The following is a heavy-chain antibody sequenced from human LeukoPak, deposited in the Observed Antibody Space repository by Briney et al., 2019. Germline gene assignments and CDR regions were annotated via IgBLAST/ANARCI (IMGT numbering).Heavy chain of an antibody. CDR1: GFTFSSYG. CDR3: ARDVIVSSGYDLYYYYYGMDV. J-gene: IGHJ6*02. Sequence: GRSLRLSCAASGFTFSSYGMHWVRQAPGKGLEWVAVIWYDGSNRYYADSVKGRFTISRDTSKNTLYLQMNSLRAEDTAVYYCARDVIVSSGYDLYYYYYGMDVWGQGTPVTVSS. V-gene: IGHV3-33*01. D-gene: IGHD5-12*01. CDR2: IWYDGSNR.